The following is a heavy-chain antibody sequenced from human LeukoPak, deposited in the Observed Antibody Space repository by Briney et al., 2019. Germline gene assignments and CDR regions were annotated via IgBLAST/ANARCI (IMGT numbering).Heavy chain of an antibody. CDR1: GFTFSSYG. Sequence: PGRSLRLSCAASGFTFSSYGMHWVRQAPGKGLEWVAVISYDGSNKYYADSVKGRFTISRDNSKNTLYLQMNSLRAEDTAVYYCAKDRFNVGDPDYWGQGTLVTVSS. CDR2: ISYDGSNK. D-gene: IGHD1-26*01. V-gene: IGHV3-30*18. J-gene: IGHJ4*02. CDR3: AKDRFNVGDPDY.